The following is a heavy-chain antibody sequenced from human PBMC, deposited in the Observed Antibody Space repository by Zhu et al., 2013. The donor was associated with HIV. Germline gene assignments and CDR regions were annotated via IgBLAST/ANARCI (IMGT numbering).Heavy chain of an antibody. V-gene: IGHV1-18*04. CDR1: GFIFTSVG. CDR3: ARGRDRGYHYGPAMDV. Sequence: QLVQSGLEVKKPGASVKISCKATGFIFTSVGYSWVRQAPGRGFEWMGWVNPYNGVRVPAQRLQDRLTLATDTSTNTVYMELSSLTSEDTAVYYCARGRDRGYHYGPAMDVWGQGTTVTVSS. J-gene: IGHJ6*02. CDR2: VNPYNGVR. D-gene: IGHD5-18*01.